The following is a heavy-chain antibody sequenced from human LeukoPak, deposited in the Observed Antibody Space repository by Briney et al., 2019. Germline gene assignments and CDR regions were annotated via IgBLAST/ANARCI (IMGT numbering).Heavy chain of an antibody. V-gene: IGHV1-69*05. CDR2: IIPIFGTA. CDR1: GGTFSSYA. CDR3: ARKNYGSNRWFDP. D-gene: IGHD4/OR15-4a*01. Sequence: ASVKVSCKASGGTFSSYAISWVRQAPGQGLEWMGRIIPIFGTANYAQKFQGRVTMTRNTSISTAYMELSSLRSEDTAVYYCARKNYGSNRWFDPWGQGTLVTVSS. J-gene: IGHJ5*02.